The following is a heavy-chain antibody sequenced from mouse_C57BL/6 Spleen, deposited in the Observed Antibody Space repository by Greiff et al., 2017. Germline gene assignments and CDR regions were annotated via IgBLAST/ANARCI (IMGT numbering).Heavy chain of an antibody. D-gene: IGHD2-1*01. J-gene: IGHJ1*03. CDR2: IYPGDGDT. CDR1: GYAFSSSW. Sequence: QLQQSGPELVKPGASVKISCKASGYAFSSSWMNWVKQRPGKGLEWIGRIYPGDGDTNYNGKFKGKATLTADKSSSTAYMQLSSLTSEDSAVYFCARGGNYLGYFDVWGTGTTVTVSS. CDR3: ARGGNYLGYFDV. V-gene: IGHV1-82*01.